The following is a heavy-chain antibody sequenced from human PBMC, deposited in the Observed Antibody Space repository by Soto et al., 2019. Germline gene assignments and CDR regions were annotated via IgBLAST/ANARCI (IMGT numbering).Heavy chain of an antibody. V-gene: IGHV1-46*01. Sequence: GASVKVSCKASGYTFTSYYMHWVRQAPGQGLEWMGIINPSGGSTSYAQKFQGRVTMTRDTSTSTVYMEMSSLRSEDTAVYYCARDPRLFLTGYYTNYYYYGMDVWGQGTTVTVSS. D-gene: IGHD3-9*01. CDR2: INPSGGST. CDR1: GYTFTSYY. CDR3: ARDPRLFLTGYYTNYYYYGMDV. J-gene: IGHJ6*02.